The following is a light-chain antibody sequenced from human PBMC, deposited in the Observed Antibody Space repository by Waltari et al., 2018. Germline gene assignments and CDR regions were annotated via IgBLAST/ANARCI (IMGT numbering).Light chain of an antibody. Sequence: QSALTPPPSVSGSPGQSVTISCSGTSSDLGTDNRFSWYQQPPGTAPKLIIFEVSSRPSGVPDRFSGSKSGSTASLTISGLQAEDEGDYYCSSYTPSATLLFGGGTKLTVL. V-gene: IGLV2-18*02. CDR3: SSYTPSATLL. CDR1: SSDLGTDNR. J-gene: IGLJ2*01. CDR2: EVS.